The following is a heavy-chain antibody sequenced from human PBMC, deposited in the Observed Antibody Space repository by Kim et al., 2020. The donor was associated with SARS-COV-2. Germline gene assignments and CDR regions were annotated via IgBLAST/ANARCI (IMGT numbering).Heavy chain of an antibody. V-gene: IGHV3-30*01. D-gene: IGHD6-19*01. Sequence: SVKGRFTISRDNSKNTLYLQMNSLRAEDTAVYYCARDLGIAVAGNLPGHYWGQGTLVTVSS. CDR3: ARDLGIAVAGNLPGHY. J-gene: IGHJ4*02.